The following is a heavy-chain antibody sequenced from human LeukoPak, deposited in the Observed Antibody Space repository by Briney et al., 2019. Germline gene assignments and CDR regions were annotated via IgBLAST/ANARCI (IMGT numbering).Heavy chain of an antibody. Sequence: GGSLRLSCTASGFTFGDYAMSWVRQAPGKGLEWVGFIRSKAYGGTTEYAASVKGRFTISRDDSKSIAYLQMNSLKTEDTAVYYCTRGRITFGGVMTYYFDYWGQRTLVTVSS. D-gene: IGHD3-16*01. CDR1: GFTFGDYA. CDR3: TRGRITFGGVMTYYFDY. J-gene: IGHJ4*02. CDR2: IRSKAYGGTT. V-gene: IGHV3-49*04.